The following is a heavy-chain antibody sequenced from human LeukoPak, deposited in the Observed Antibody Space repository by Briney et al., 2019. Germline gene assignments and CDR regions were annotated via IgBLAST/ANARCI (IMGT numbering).Heavy chain of an antibody. CDR2: IYYSGST. D-gene: IGHD2-21*02. Sequence: SETLSLTCTVSGGSISSSSYYWGWIRQPPGKGLEWIGSIYYSGSTYYNPSLKSRVTITVDTSKNQFPLKLSSVTAADTTVYYCARSHIVAVTGFAFDIWGQGTLVTVSS. J-gene: IGHJ3*02. CDR3: ARSHIVAVTGFAFDI. V-gene: IGHV4-39*01. CDR1: GGSISSSSYY.